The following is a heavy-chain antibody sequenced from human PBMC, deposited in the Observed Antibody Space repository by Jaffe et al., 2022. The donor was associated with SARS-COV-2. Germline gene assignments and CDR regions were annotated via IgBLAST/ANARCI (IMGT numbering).Heavy chain of an antibody. CDR1: GGSFSAYY. D-gene: IGHD6-13*01. J-gene: IGHJ5*02. V-gene: IGHV4-34*01. CDR3: ARGGVVGAPAGRGFDP. CDR2: INHSGST. Sequence: QVQLQQWGAGLLKPSETLSLTCAVYGGSFSAYYWSWIRQSPGKGLEWIGEINHSGSTNYNPSLKSRLTISVDASKSQLSLKLSSVTAADTAVYYCARGGVVGAPAGRGFDPWGQGTLVTVSS.